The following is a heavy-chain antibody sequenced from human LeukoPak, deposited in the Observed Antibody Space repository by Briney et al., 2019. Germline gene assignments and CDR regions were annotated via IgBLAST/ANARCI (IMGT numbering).Heavy chain of an antibody. CDR1: GGTFSSYA. J-gene: IGHJ6*03. V-gene: IGHV1-69*13. CDR3: ARLMDGSGSYYNVDHYYYYYMDV. D-gene: IGHD3-10*01. Sequence: GASVKVSCKASGGTFSSYAISWVRQAPGQGLEWMGGIIPIFGTANYAQKFQGRVTITADESTSTAYMELSSLRSEDTAAYYCARLMDGSGSYYNVDHYYYYYMDVWGKGTTVTVSS. CDR2: IIPIFGTA.